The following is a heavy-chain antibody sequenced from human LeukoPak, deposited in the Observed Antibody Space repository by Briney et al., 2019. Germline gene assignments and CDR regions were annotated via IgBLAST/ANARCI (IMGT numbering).Heavy chain of an antibody. CDR2: ISDSGGST. Sequence: PGGSLRLSCSASGFPFSSYAMHWVRQAPGKGLEYVSAISDSGGSTYYADSVKGRFTISRDNSKNTLYLQMNSLRAEDTAVYYCARDPGDYYGSGSSDAFDIWGQGTMVTVSS. CDR3: ARDPGDYYGSGSSDAFDI. J-gene: IGHJ3*02. D-gene: IGHD3-10*01. V-gene: IGHV3-64*04. CDR1: GFPFSSYA.